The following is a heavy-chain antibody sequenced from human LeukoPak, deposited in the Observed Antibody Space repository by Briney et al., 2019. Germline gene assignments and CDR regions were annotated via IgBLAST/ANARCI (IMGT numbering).Heavy chain of an antibody. CDR1: GFTFSSYS. V-gene: IGHV3-21*04. CDR2: ISSSSSYI. J-gene: IGHJ4*02. CDR3: AKSMSGGSWTPIDY. D-gene: IGHD2-15*01. Sequence: GGSLRLSCAASGFTFSSYSMNWVRQAPGKGLEWVSSISSSSSYIYYADSVKGRFTISRDTSKNTLYLQMNSLRAEDTAVYYCAKSMSGGSWTPIDYWGQGTLVTVSS.